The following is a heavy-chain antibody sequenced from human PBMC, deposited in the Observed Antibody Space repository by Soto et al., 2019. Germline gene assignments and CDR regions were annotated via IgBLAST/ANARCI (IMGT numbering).Heavy chain of an antibody. CDR2: INHSGST. CDR3: AREGSWYSPFFWWFDP. CDR1: GGSFSGYY. V-gene: IGHV4-34*01. Sequence: SETLSLTCAVYGGSFSGYYWSWIRQPPGKGLEWVGEINHSGSTNYNPSLKSRVTISVDTSKNQFSLKLSSVTAADTAVYYCAREGSWYSPFFWWFDPWGQGTLVTVSS. J-gene: IGHJ5*02. D-gene: IGHD6-13*01.